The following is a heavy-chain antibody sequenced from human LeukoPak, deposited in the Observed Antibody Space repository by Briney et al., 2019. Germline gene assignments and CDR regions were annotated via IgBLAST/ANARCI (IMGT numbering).Heavy chain of an antibody. CDR2: INPNSGGT. CDR3: AGPTTHSYYYYYMDV. D-gene: IGHD1-1*01. V-gene: IGHV1-2*02. CDR1: GYTFTGYC. J-gene: IGHJ6*03. Sequence: GASVKVSCKASGYTFTGYCMHWVRQAPGQGLEWMGWINPNSGGTNYAQKFQGRVTMTRDTSISTAYMELSRLRSDDTAVYYCAGPTTHSYYYYYMDVWGKGTTVTVSS.